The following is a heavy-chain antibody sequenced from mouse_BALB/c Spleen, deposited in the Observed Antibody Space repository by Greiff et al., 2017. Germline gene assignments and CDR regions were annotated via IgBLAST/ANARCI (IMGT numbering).Heavy chain of an antibody. CDR3: ARGDDYDWCAY. D-gene: IGHD2-4*01. Sequence: VQLQQSGAELAKPGASVKLSCTASGYTFTSYWMPWVQQRPGQGLEWIGYINPSTGYTEYNQKFKDQATLTADKSSSTAYMQLSSLTSEDSAVYYWARGDDYDWCAYGGQGTRVTVS. V-gene: IGHV1-7*01. J-gene: IGHJ3*01. CDR2: INPSTGYT. CDR1: GYTFTSYW.